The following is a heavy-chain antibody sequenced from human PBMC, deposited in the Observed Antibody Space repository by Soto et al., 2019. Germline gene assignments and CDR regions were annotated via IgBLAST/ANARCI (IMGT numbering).Heavy chain of an antibody. CDR1: GFTFSSYA. J-gene: IGHJ4*02. Sequence: GSLRLSCAASGFTFSSYAMHWVRQAPGKGLEWVAVISYDGSNKYYADSVKGRFTISRDNSKNTLYLQMNSLRAEDTAVYYCARDLGILGPKARYYDSSGYPLDYWGQGTLVTVSS. CDR2: ISYDGSNK. V-gene: IGHV3-30-3*01. CDR3: ARDLGILGPKARYYDSSGYPLDY. D-gene: IGHD3-22*01.